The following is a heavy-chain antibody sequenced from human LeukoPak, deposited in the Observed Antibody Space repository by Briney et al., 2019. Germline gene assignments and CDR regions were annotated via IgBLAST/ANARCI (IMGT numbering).Heavy chain of an antibody. Sequence: GGSLRLSCAASGLTVSSNYMSWVRQAPGKGLEWVSIIYSGGSTYYADSVKGRFTISRDNSKNTFYLKMNSLRAEDTAVYYCGREYLSDRRFDPWGEGTLVTVSS. CDR1: GLTVSSNY. V-gene: IGHV3-66*02. CDR3: GREYLSDRRFDP. D-gene: IGHD2-2*01. CDR2: IYSGGST. J-gene: IGHJ5*02.